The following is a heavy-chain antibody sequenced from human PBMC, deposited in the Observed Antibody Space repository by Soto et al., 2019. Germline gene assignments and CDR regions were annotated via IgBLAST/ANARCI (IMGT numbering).Heavy chain of an antibody. CDR1: GGSFSGYY. V-gene: IGHV4-34*01. CDR2: INHSGST. J-gene: IGHJ4*02. CDR3: ATSYSPWSFHY. Sequence: SETLSLTCAVYGGSFSGYYWSWIRQPPGKGLEWIGEINHSGSTNYNPSLKSRVTISVDTSKNQFSLALSSLTAADTAIYYCATSYSPWSFHYWGQGSLVTVSS. D-gene: IGHD3-10*01.